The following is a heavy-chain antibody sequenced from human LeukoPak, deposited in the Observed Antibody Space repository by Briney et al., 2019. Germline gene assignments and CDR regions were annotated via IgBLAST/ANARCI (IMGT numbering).Heavy chain of an antibody. CDR3: ARGPSIQLWSQPYYFSGMDV. D-gene: IGHD5-18*01. CDR2: IYYSGST. Sequence: SETLSLTCTVSGGSISSSSYYWGWIRQPPGEGLEWIGSIYYSGSTYYNPSLKSRVTISVDTAKNQFSLRVSSVTAADTAVYFCARGPSIQLWSQPYYFSGMDVWGQGTTVTVSS. V-gene: IGHV4-39*01. CDR1: GGSISSSSYY. J-gene: IGHJ6*02.